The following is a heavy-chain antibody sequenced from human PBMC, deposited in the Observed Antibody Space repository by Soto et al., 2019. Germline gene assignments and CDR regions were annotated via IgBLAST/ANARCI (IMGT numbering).Heavy chain of an antibody. V-gene: IGHV1-18*01. CDR2: ISAYNGNT. Sequence: ASVKVSCKASGYTFTSYGMSWVRQAPGQGLEWMGWISAYNGNTNYAQKLQGRVTMTTDTSTSTAYMELRSLRSDDTAVYYCARESYYGSGSYYRPFDNWGQGTLVTVSS. CDR1: GYTFTSYG. J-gene: IGHJ4*02. D-gene: IGHD3-10*01. CDR3: ARESYYGSGSYYRPFDN.